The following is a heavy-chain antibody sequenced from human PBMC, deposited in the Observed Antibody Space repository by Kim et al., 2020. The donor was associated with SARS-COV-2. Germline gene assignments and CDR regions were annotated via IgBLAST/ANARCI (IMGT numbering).Heavy chain of an antibody. V-gene: IGHV3-21*01. CDR2: ISSNSNYI. J-gene: IGHJ4*02. CDR1: GFTFSSYT. Sequence: GGSLRLSCAASGFTFSSYTMNWVRQAPGKGLEWVSSISSNSNYIYYGDSLKGRFTISRDNAKNSLFLQVNSLRVEDTAVYYCARGGIDIWGQGTLVTVSS. CDR3: ARGGIDI.